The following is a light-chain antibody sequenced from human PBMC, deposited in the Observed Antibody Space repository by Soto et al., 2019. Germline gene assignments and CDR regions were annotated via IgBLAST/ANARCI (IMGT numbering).Light chain of an antibody. V-gene: IGKV1-39*01. CDR3: QQSYSSPPT. Sequence: DSQMAQAPSSLSASVEDRVIITWRASQSISNHLNWYQQKPGKAPKLLIFAASSLQSGVPSRFSGSRSGPDFTLTISSLQPEDFATYYCQQSYSSPPTFGQGTKVDIK. CDR2: AAS. CDR1: QSISNH. J-gene: IGKJ1*01.